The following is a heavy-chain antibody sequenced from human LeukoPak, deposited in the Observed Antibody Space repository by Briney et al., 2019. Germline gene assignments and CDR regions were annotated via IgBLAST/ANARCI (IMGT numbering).Heavy chain of an antibody. Sequence: SETLSLTCTVSGGSISSGDYYWSWIRQPPGKGLEWIGYIYYSGSTKYNPSLKSRVTISVDTSKNQFSLKLSSVTAADTAVYYCARRATYDAFDIWGQGTMVTVSS. V-gene: IGHV4-61*08. J-gene: IGHJ3*02. CDR2: IYYSGST. CDR1: GGSISSGDYY. CDR3: ARRATYDAFDI.